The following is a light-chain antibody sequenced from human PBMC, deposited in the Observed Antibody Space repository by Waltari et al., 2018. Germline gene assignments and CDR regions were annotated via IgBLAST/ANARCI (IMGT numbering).Light chain of an antibody. V-gene: IGKV4-1*01. J-gene: IGKJ4*01. Sequence: DIVMTQSPDSLAVSLGERDTINCKSSQTIFYGSNNKNYLAWYQQKPRQPPRLLLYWASTRESGVPDRFSGSGSGTDFTLTISSLQAEDVAVYYCQQYYDTPLSFGGGTKVEIK. CDR2: WAS. CDR1: QTIFYGSNNKNY. CDR3: QQYYDTPLS.